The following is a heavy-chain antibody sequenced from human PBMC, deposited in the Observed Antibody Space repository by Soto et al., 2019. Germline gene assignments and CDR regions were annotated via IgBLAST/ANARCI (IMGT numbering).Heavy chain of an antibody. V-gene: IGHV3-64*01. CDR1: GFTFSHYA. D-gene: IGHD2-2*01. CDR2: ISPIGDST. Sequence: HPGGSLRLSCAASGFTFSHYAMHWVRQAPGKGLEYVSGISPIGDSTYYANSVKGRFTISRDNSKNTLYLQMGSLRAEDMAVYYCARPRGTGCSRCSHYNRYSQSTPAPSLGAGGSSPSSNYY. J-gene: IGHJ6*01. CDR3: ARPRGTGCSRCSHYNRYSQSTPAPSLGAGGSSPSSNYY.